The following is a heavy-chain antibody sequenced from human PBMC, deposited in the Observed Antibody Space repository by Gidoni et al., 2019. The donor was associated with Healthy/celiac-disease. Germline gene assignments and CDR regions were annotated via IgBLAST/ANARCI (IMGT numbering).Heavy chain of an antibody. J-gene: IGHJ4*02. CDR2: ISGSGGST. CDR3: ARGTTSPH. Sequence: EVRLLEAGGGLVQPGGSLGLSGAASGFTFSSYAMSWVRQAPGKGLEWVSAISGSGGSTYYADSVKGRFTISRDNSKNTLYLQMNSLRAEDTAVYYCARGTTSPHWGQGTLVTVSS. D-gene: IGHD4-17*01. CDR1: GFTFSSYA. V-gene: IGHV3-23*01.